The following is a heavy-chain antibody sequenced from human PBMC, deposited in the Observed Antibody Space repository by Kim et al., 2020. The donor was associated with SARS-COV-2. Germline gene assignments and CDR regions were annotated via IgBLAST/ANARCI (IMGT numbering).Heavy chain of an antibody. D-gene: IGHD3-10*01. Sequence: SLKSRVTISVDTSKNQFSLKLSSVTAADTAVYYCARRALWFGEFGEWFDPWGQGTLVTVSS. CDR3: ARRALWFGEFGEWFDP. J-gene: IGHJ5*02. V-gene: IGHV4-61*07.